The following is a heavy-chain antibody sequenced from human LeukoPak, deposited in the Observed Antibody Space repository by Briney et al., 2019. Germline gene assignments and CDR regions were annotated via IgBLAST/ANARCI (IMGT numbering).Heavy chain of an antibody. CDR2: INQDGSEE. D-gene: IGHD5-12*01. CDR3: VRDGGVSGYDLLDY. V-gene: IGHV3-7*01. Sequence: SGGSLRLSCAASGFTFSHYWMTWVRQAPGKGLEWVAHINQDGSEEYYMDSVKARFTISRDNAKNSVFLQMNSLRAEDTAVYYCVRDGGVSGYDLLDYWGQGTLVTVPS. J-gene: IGHJ4*02. CDR1: GFTFSHYW.